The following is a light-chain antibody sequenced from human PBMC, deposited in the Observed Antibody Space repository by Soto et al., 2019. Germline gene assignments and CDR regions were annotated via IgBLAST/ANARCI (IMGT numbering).Light chain of an antibody. V-gene: IGKV3-11*01. CDR3: QQRGNWPWT. J-gene: IGKJ1*01. Sequence: EIVLTQSPATLSLFPGERATLSCRASQSVSSYLAWYQQKPGQAPRLLIYDASNRATGIPARFSGSGSGTDFTLTISSLEPEDFAVYYCQQRGNWPWTFGQGTKVEIK. CDR2: DAS. CDR1: QSVSSY.